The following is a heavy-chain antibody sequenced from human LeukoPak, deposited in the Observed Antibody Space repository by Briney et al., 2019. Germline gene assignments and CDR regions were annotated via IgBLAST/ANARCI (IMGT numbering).Heavy chain of an antibody. CDR2: IYYSGSI. CDR3: ARLHMENWFDP. Sequence: SETLSLTCTVSGGSISTNSYYWGWIRQPSGKGLEWIGSIYYSGSIYYTPSLKSRVTISVDTSKNQVSLNLYSVTAADTAVYYCARLHMENWFDPWGQGTLVTVSS. CDR1: GGSISTNSYY. D-gene: IGHD1-1*01. V-gene: IGHV4-39*01. J-gene: IGHJ5*02.